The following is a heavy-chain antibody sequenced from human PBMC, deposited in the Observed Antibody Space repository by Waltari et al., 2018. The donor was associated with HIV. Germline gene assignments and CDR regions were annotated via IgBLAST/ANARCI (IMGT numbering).Heavy chain of an antibody. D-gene: IGHD3-10*01. CDR3: ARDGDYYGSGSYRD. CDR2: INSDGSST. V-gene: IGHV3-74*01. J-gene: IGHJ4*02. CDR1: GFTFSSHW. Sequence: EVQLVESGGGLVQPGGSLRLSCAASGFTFSSHWMPWFRQAPGKGLVWVSRINSDGSSTSYADSVKGRFTISRDNAKNTLYLQMNSLRAEDTAVYYCARDGDYYGSGSYRDWGQGTLVTVSS.